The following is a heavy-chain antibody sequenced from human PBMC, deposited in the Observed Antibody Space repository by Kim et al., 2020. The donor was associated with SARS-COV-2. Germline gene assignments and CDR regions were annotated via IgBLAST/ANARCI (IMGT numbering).Heavy chain of an antibody. CDR2: ISWNSGSI. D-gene: IGHD6-13*01. Sequence: GGSLRLSCAASGFTFDDYAMHWVRQAPGKGLEWVSGISWNSGSIGYADSVKGRFTISRDNAKNSLYLQMNSLRAEDTALYYCAKESRSIAAAGPNFDYWG. CDR3: AKESRSIAAAGPNFDY. V-gene: IGHV3-9*01. CDR1: GFTFDDYA. J-gene: IGHJ4*01.